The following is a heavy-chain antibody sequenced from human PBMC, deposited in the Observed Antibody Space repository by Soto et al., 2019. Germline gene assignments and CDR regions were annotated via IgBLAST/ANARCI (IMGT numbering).Heavy chain of an antibody. CDR2: IIPIFGTA. D-gene: IGHD4-4*01. V-gene: IGHV1-69*01. CDR1: GGTFSSYA. Sequence: QVQLVQPGAEVKKPGSSVKVSCKASGGTFSSYAISWVRQAPGQGLEWMGGIIPIFGTANYAQKFQGRVTITADESTSTAYMELSSLRSEDTAVYYCARGAVSKTYSNYLQYYYYYYGMDVWGQGTTVTVSS. CDR3: ARGAVSKTYSNYLQYYYYYYGMDV. J-gene: IGHJ6*02.